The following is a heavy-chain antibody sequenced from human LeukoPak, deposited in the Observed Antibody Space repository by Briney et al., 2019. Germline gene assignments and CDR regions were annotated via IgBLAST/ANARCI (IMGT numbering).Heavy chain of an antibody. J-gene: IGHJ4*02. CDR3: ARDGGRNFDH. Sequence: GGTLRLSCAASGFTFSSYGMSWVRQAPGKGLEWVANIKEDGSAKYYVDSVQGRFTISRDNAKNSLFLQMDSLRAEDTAVYYCARDGGRNFDHWGQGTLVTVSS. CDR2: IKEDGSAK. V-gene: IGHV3-7*01. CDR1: GFTFSSYG.